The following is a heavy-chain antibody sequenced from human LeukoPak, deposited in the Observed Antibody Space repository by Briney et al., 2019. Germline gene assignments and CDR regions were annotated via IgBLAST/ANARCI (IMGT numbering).Heavy chain of an antibody. CDR1: GGSISSYY. D-gene: IGHD3-16*02. V-gene: IGHV4-59*08. Sequence: PSETLSLTCTVSGGSISSYYWSWIRQPPGKGLEWIGYIYYSGSTSYNPSLESRVTISVDTSKNQFSLKLSSVTAADTALYYCARRGLVSGYYPYWGQGSLVTVSS. CDR2: IYYSGST. CDR3: ARRGLVSGYYPY. J-gene: IGHJ4*02.